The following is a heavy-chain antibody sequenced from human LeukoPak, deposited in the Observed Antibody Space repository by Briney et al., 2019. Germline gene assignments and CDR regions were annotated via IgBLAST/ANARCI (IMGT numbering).Heavy chain of an antibody. CDR1: GFSFSTYW. CDR3: ASDRAFSQFDY. CDR2: IKEDGSRA. V-gene: IGHV3-7*01. Sequence: PGGSLRLSCGASGFSFSTYWMDWVRQAPGKGLEWVASIKEDGSRADYVDSVRGRLTVSRDNTKNSLFLQMNSLRVDDTAVYYCASDRAFSQFDYWGQGTLVTVSS. D-gene: IGHD3-10*01. J-gene: IGHJ4*02.